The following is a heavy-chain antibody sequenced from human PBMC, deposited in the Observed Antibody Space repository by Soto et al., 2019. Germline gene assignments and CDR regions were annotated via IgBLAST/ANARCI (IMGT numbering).Heavy chain of an antibody. CDR1: GGSFSGYY. CDR3: ARARIAAACDY. D-gene: IGHD6-13*01. V-gene: IGHV4-34*01. Sequence: QVQLQQWGAGLLKPSETLSLTCAVYGGSFSGYYWSWIRQPPGKGLEWIGEINHSGSTNYNPSLKGRGTISVDTSKNQFSLRLSSVTAADTAVYYCARARIAAACDYWGQGTLVTVSS. CDR2: INHSGST. J-gene: IGHJ4*02.